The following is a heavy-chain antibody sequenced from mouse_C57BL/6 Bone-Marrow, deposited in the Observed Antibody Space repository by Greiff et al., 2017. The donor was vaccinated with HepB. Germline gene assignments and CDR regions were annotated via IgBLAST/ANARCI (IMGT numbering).Heavy chain of an antibody. Sequence: EVNLVESGGGLVKPGGSLKLSCAASGFTFSSYAMSWVRQTPEKRLEWVATISDGGSYTYYPDNVKGRFTISRDNAKNNLYLQMSHLKSEDTAMYYCARGDYSNFTFDYWGQGTTLTVSS. J-gene: IGHJ2*01. V-gene: IGHV5-4*03. CDR1: GFTFSSYA. D-gene: IGHD2-5*01. CDR2: ISDGGSYT. CDR3: ARGDYSNFTFDY.